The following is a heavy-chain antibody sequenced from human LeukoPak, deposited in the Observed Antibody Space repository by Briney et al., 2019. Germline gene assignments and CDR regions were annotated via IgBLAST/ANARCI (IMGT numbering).Heavy chain of an antibody. V-gene: IGHV1-2*02. CDR3: ARENRGGTSISSHIYYFDY. CDR2: INPNSDGT. CDR1: GYTFTGYY. Sequence: ASVKVSCKASGYTFTGYYIHWVRRAPGQGLEWMGWINPNSDGTNFAQKFQGRVTMTRDTSISTAYMELSRLTSDDTAVYYCARENRGGTSISSHIYYFDYWGQGTLVTVSS. D-gene: IGHD1-14*01. J-gene: IGHJ4*02.